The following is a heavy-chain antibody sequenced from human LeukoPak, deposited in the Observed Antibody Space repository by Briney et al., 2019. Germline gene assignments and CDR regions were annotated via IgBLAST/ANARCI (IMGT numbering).Heavy chain of an antibody. CDR1: GYTFTSYA. Sequence: ASVKVSCKASGYTFTSYAMNWVRQAPGQGLEWMGWINTNTGNPTYAQGFTGRFVFSLDTSVSTAYLQISSLKAEDTAVYYCARLLAVAGTVAFDIWGQGTMVTVSS. CDR3: ARLLAVAGTVAFDI. CDR2: INTNTGNP. D-gene: IGHD6-19*01. J-gene: IGHJ3*02. V-gene: IGHV7-4-1*02.